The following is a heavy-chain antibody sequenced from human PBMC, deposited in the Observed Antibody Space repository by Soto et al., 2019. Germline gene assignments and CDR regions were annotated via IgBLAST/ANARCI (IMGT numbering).Heavy chain of an antibody. J-gene: IGHJ4*02. CDR1: GGTFSSYA. D-gene: IGHD6-13*01. CDR3: ARVVRYGIAAAGPFDY. V-gene: IGHV1-69*13. CDR2: IITIFGTA. Sequence: ASVKVSCKASGGTFSSYAISWVRQAPGQGLEWMGRIITIFGTANYAQKFQCRVTITADESTSTAYMELSSLRSEDTAVYYCARVVRYGIAAAGPFDYWGQGTLVTVSS.